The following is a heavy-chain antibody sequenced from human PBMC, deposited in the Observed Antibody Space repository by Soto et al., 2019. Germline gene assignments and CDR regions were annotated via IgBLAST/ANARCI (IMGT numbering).Heavy chain of an antibody. J-gene: IGHJ4*02. V-gene: IGHV3-30*18. CDR1: GFTFSSYG. CDR2: VSYDGSNK. Sequence: GGSLRLSCAASGFTFSSYGMHWVRQAPGKGLEWVAVVSYDGSNKYYADSVKGRFTISRDNSKNTLYLQMNSLRAEDTAVYYCAKETHYDFWSGYQPSAYWGQGTLVTAPQ. CDR3: AKETHYDFWSGYQPSAY. D-gene: IGHD3-3*01.